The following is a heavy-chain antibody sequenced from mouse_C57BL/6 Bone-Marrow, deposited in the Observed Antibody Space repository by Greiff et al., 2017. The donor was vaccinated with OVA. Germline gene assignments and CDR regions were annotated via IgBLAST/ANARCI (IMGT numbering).Heavy chain of an antibody. D-gene: IGHD2-1*01. CDR3: AREDGNCFAY. Sequence: QVQLQQSGAELARPGASVKMSCKASGYTFTSYSMHWVKQRPGQGLEWIGYINPSSGYTKYNQKFKDKATLTADKSSSTAYMQLSSLTSEDSAVYYCAREDGNCFAYGGQGTLVTVSA. CDR1: GYTFTSYS. J-gene: IGHJ3*01. V-gene: IGHV1-4*01. CDR2: INPSSGYT.